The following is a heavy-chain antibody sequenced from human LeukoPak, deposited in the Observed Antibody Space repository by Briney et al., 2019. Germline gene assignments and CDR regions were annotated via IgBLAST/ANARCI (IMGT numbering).Heavy chain of an antibody. CDR1: GVSINSNTYY. J-gene: IGHJ2*01. CDR2: FYYTATT. Sequence: NSSETLSLTCTVSGVSINSNTYYWGWVRQPPGKGLEWIASFYYTATTYYNPSLKRRVNISIDTSKNQFSLKLMSVTAADTAVYYCVRSAPTLGYCSTSSCSYWSFDLWGRGTLVTVSS. V-gene: IGHV4-39*07. D-gene: IGHD2-2*01. CDR3: VRSAPTLGYCSTSSCSYWSFDL.